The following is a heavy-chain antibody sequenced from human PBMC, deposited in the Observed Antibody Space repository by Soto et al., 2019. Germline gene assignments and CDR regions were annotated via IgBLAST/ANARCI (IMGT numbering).Heavy chain of an antibody. CDR1: GFTFSGYA. CDR2: ITGSGTST. V-gene: IGHV3-23*01. CDR3: GKYPDFYYYTMEV. Sequence: GGSVRLSCAASGFTFSGYAMTWVRQAPGKGLEWVSSITGSGTSTYYADSVKGRFIISRDNSKNTVSLQMNSLRADDTAVYYSGKYPDFYYYTMEVWGQGTRVTVSS. J-gene: IGHJ6*02.